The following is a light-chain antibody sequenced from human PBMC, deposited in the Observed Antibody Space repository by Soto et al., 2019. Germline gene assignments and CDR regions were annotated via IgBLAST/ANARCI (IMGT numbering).Light chain of an antibody. CDR1: SSDVGGYNY. J-gene: IGLJ1*01. V-gene: IGLV2-14*03. CDR2: DVS. Sequence: QSALTQPASLYGSPGQSITISCTGTSSDVGGYNYVSWYQQHPGKGPKLMIYDVSNRPSGVSNRFSGSKSGNTASLTISGLQAEDEADYYCSSYRASSTTHYVFGTGTKVTVL. CDR3: SSYRASSTTHYV.